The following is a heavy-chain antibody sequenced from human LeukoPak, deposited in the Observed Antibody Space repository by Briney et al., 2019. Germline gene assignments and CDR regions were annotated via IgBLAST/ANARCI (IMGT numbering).Heavy chain of an antibody. CDR1: GGSISSYY. J-gene: IGHJ5*02. CDR2: IYYSGST. Sequence: SETLSLTCTVSGGSISSYYWSWIRQPSGKGLEWIGYIYYSGSTNYNPSLKSRVTISVDTSKNQFSLKLSSVTAADTAVYYCARVVVRNWFDPWGQGTLVTVSS. D-gene: IGHD6-6*01. V-gene: IGHV4-59*01. CDR3: ARVVVRNWFDP.